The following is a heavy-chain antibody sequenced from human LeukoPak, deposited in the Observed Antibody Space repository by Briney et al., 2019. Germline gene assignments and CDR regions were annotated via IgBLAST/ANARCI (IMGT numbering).Heavy chain of an antibody. CDR3: AKDYRSTIAVAGLAFDY. D-gene: IGHD6-19*01. CDR1: GFTFSSYA. V-gene: IGHV3-30-3*01. Sequence: GRSLRLSCAASGFTFSSYAMHWVRQAPGKGLEWVAVISYDGSNKYYADSVKGRFTISRDNAKNSLYLQMNSLRAEDTALYYCAKDYRSTIAVAGLAFDYWGQGTLVTVSS. J-gene: IGHJ4*02. CDR2: ISYDGSNK.